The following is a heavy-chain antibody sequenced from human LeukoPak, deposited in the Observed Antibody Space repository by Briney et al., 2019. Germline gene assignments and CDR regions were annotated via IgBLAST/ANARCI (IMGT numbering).Heavy chain of an antibody. V-gene: IGHV3-23*01. D-gene: IGHD3-16*01. J-gene: IGHJ4*02. CDR1: GFTFSSYG. CDR2: VSGSGGTT. Sequence: PGGSLRLSCAVSGFTFSSYGMSWVRQAPGKGLEWVSGVSGSGGTTYYADSVKGRFTISRDNSKNTLYLQMNSLRAEDMAVYYCAKDGGQGADYWGQGTLVSVSS. CDR3: AKDGGQGADY.